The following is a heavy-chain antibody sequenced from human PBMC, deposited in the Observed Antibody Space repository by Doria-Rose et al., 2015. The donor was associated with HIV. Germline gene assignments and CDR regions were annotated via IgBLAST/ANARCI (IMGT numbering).Heavy chain of an antibody. V-gene: IGHV3-21*01. D-gene: IGHD3-3*01. J-gene: IGHJ4*02. CDR1: GFTFSSHR. CDR2: ISSTRAYI. CDR3: ATGVALDY. Sequence: EVQLVESGGDLVRPGGSLRLSCATSGFTFSSHRINWVRQAPGKALMGVCSISSTRAYINYADSVRGRFTISRDSARTSLYQQMDSLRAEDAAIYYCATGVALDYWGQGSLATVPS.